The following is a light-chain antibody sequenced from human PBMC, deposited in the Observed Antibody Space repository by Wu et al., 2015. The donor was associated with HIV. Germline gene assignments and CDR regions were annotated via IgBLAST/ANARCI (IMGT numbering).Light chain of an antibody. CDR3: QQYDRWRT. J-gene: IGKJ1*01. V-gene: IGKV3-20*01. Sequence: EIVLTQSPGTLSLSPGDRATLSCRASQTVSRSWIAWYQQKPGQAPRLLIYAASYRATGIPVRFSGSGSGTEFTLTISSLQSEDFAFYYCQQYDRWRTFGQGTKVESK. CDR1: QTVSRSW. CDR2: AAS.